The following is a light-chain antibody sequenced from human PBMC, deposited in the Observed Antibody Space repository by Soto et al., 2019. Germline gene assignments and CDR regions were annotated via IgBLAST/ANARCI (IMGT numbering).Light chain of an antibody. CDR1: SSNIGSHT. Sequence: QSVLPQPPSASGTPGQRVTISCSGSSSNIGSHTVNWYQQLPGTAPKLLIHNNNQRPSGVPDRFSGSKSGTSASLAISGLQSEDEADYYCAAWDDSLNGAVFGGGTKVTVL. CDR2: NNN. CDR3: AAWDDSLNGAV. V-gene: IGLV1-44*01. J-gene: IGLJ2*01.